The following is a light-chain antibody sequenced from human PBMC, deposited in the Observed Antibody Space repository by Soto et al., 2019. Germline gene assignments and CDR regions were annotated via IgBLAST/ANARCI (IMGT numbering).Light chain of an antibody. Sequence: DIQMTQSPSSLSAFVGDSVTVTCRASQPISNWLAWYQQKPGKAPKLLIYATSNLQGGVPSRFSGSGSGTDFTLTIGSLQPEDSATYYCQQSSSFPLTFGPGTKVDIK. J-gene: IGKJ3*01. CDR1: QPISNW. CDR2: ATS. CDR3: QQSSSFPLT. V-gene: IGKV1-12*01.